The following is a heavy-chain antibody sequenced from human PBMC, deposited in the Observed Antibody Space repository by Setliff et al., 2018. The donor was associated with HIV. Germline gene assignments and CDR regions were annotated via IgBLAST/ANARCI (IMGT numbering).Heavy chain of an antibody. J-gene: IGHJ5*01. CDR1: GYTFTTYF. CDR3: ARGRVRAAAVTGLDWFDF. Sequence: GASVKVSCKASGYTFTTYFVHWVRQAPGQGLEWMGIINPNAGSSSLAQKFQGRVIMTWDTSTSTVYMELSSLTSDDTAVYFCARGRVRAAAVTGLDWFDFWGQGSLVTVSS. D-gene: IGHD6-13*01. V-gene: IGHV1-46*01. CDR2: INPNAGSS.